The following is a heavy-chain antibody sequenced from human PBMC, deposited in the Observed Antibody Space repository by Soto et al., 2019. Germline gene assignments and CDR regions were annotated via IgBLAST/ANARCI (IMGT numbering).Heavy chain of an antibody. CDR3: ARAPMVRGVIVGLPYFDY. J-gene: IGHJ4*02. D-gene: IGHD3-10*01. CDR2: INHSGST. V-gene: IGHV4-34*01. CDR1: GGSFSGYY. Sequence: PSETLSLTCAVYGGSFSGYYWSWIRQPPGKGLEWIGEINHSGSTNYNPSLKSRVTISVDTSKNQFSLKLSSVTAADTAVYYCARAPMVRGVIVGLPYFDYWGQGTLVTVSS.